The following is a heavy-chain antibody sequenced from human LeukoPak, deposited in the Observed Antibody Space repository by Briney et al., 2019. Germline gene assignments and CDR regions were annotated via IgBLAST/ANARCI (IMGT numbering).Heavy chain of an antibody. CDR1: GYTFTSYY. J-gene: IGHJ5*02. CDR2: INPSGGST. Sequence: ASEKVSCKASGYTFTSYYMHWVRQAPGQGLEWMGIINPSGGSTSYAQKFQGRVTMTRDTSTSTVYMELSSLRSEDTAVYYCAREGDVDTATWHWFDPWGQGTLVTVSS. V-gene: IGHV1-46*01. D-gene: IGHD5-18*01. CDR3: AREGDVDTATWHWFDP.